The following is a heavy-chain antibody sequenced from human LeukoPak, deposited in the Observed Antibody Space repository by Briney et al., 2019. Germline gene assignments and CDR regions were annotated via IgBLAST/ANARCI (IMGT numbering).Heavy chain of an antibody. Sequence: PGGSLRLSCAASGFTFSSYWLSWVRQAPGKGLEWVANIKEDGGEKYYVDSVKGRFTISRDNAKNSLYLQMNSLRAEDTAVYYCARDSVHGYYDSSGYSTLFDYWGQGTLVTVSS. J-gene: IGHJ4*02. D-gene: IGHD3-22*01. V-gene: IGHV3-7*01. CDR3: ARDSVHGYYDSSGYSTLFDY. CDR2: IKEDGGEK. CDR1: GFTFSSYW.